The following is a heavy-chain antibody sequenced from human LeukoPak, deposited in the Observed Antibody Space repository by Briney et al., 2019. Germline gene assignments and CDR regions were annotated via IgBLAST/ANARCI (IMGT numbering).Heavy chain of an antibody. D-gene: IGHD6-19*01. V-gene: IGHV3-33*01. CDR1: GFTFSSYG. CDR3: ASSPGAAGTAEFDY. Sequence: GGSLRLSCAASGFTFSSYGMHWVRQAPGKGLEWVAVIGYDGSNKYYADSVKGRFTISRDNSKNTLYLQMNSLRAEDTAVYYCASSPGAAGTAEFDYWGQGTLVTVSS. J-gene: IGHJ4*02. CDR2: IGYDGSNK.